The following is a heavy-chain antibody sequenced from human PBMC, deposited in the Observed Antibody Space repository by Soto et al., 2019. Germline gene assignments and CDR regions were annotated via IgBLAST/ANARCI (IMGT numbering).Heavy chain of an antibody. D-gene: IGHD1-1*01. CDR1: GGSFSGYY. CDR2: INHSGST. J-gene: IGHJ5*02. Sequence: QVQLQQWGAGLLKPSETLSLTCAVYGGSFSGYYWSWIRQPPGKGLEWIGEINHSGSTNYNPSLKSRVTISVDPSKNQFSLKLSSVTATDTAVYYCARGDVGNDWFDPWGQGTLVTVSS. CDR3: ARGDVGNDWFDP. V-gene: IGHV4-34*01.